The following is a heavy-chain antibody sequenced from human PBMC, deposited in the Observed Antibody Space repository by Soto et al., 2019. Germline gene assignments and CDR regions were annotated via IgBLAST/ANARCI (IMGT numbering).Heavy chain of an antibody. D-gene: IGHD6-13*01. CDR1: GFTFSSYA. V-gene: IGHV3-30-3*01. CDR2: ISYDGSNK. Sequence: QPGGSLGLSCAASGFTFSSYAMHWVRQAPGKGLEWVAVISYDGSNKYYADSVKGRFTISRDNSKNTLYLQMNSLRAEDTAVYYCARKTYSSSWSYYFDYWGQGTLVSVSS. J-gene: IGHJ4*02. CDR3: ARKTYSSSWSYYFDY.